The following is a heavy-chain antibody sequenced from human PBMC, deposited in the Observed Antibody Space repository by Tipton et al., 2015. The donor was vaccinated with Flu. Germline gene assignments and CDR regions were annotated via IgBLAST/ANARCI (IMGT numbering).Heavy chain of an antibody. CDR3: ARYRGANGYYFDY. Sequence: TLSLTCALSGGSVTQSNWWSWFRQPPGKGLEWIGEIYRSGSTNYNPSLKSRVTISMDKSKNHFSLNLNSVTAADTAMYYCARYRGANGYYFDYWGQGTLVTVSS. V-gene: IGHV4-4*02. D-gene: IGHD4/OR15-4a*01. CDR2: IYRSGST. J-gene: IGHJ4*02. CDR1: GGSVTQSNW.